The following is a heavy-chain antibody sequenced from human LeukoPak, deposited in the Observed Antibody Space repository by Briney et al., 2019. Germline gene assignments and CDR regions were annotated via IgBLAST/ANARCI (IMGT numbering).Heavy chain of an antibody. CDR3: ARGYCSDWTRWSSFRY. V-gene: IGHV4-61*02. CDR1: GDSIRSGSYY. D-gene: IGHD2-15*01. CDR2: IYTSGST. Sequence: SQTLSLTCTVSGDSIRSGSYYWNWIRPPAGKGLEWIGRIYTSGSTNYNPSLKSRVTISVDTSKNQFSLNLSSMTAADTAVYYCARGYCSDWTRWSSFRYWGQGTLVTVSS. J-gene: IGHJ4*02.